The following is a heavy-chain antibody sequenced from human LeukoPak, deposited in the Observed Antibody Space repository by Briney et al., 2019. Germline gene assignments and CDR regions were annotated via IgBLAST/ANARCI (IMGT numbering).Heavy chain of an antibody. D-gene: IGHD2-2*02. V-gene: IGHV3-7*01. Sequence: SGGSLRLSCAASGFTFSSYWMSWVRQAPGKGLEWVANIKQDGSEKYYVDSVKGRFTISRDNAKNSLILQMNSLRAEDTAVYYCARVDIVVVPAATPAHPYYYYNDVWGTGTTVTISS. J-gene: IGHJ6*03. CDR3: ARVDIVVVPAATPAHPYYYYNDV. CDR1: GFTFSSYW. CDR2: IKQDGSEK.